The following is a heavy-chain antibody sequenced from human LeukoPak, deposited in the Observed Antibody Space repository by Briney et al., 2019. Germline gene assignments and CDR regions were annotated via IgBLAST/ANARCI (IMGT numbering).Heavy chain of an antibody. CDR3: AKDPWFGEPQFYYYYYYGMDV. D-gene: IGHD3-10*01. J-gene: IGHJ6*04. V-gene: IGHV3-30*18. Sequence: PGRSLSLSCAASVFTFSSYGMHWVRQAPDKGLERVAVISYDGSNKYYADSVKGRFTISRDNSKNTLYLQMNSLRAEDTAVYYCAKDPWFGEPQFYYYYYYGMDVWGKGTTVTVSS. CDR2: ISYDGSNK. CDR1: VFTFSSYG.